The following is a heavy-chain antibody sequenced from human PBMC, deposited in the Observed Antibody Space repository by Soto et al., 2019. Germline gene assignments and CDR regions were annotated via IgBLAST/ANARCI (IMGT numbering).Heavy chain of an antibody. Sequence: QVQLQQWGAGLLKPSETLSLTCAVYGGSFSGYYWSWIRQPPGKGLEWIGEINHSGSTNYNPSLKSRVTISVDTSKNQFSLKLSSVTAADTAVYYCARQKHDGRIRYYYYYYMDVRGKGTTVTVSS. J-gene: IGHJ6*03. CDR1: GGSFSGYY. D-gene: IGHD2-21*01. CDR2: INHSGST. CDR3: ARQKHDGRIRYYYYYYMDV. V-gene: IGHV4-34*01.